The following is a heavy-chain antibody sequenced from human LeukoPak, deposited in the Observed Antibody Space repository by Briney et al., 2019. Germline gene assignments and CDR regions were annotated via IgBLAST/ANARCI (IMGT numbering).Heavy chain of an antibody. CDR3: ASSPNYCSGGSCPYYYFDY. CDR2: IYYSGST. CDR1: GGSISSNFYY. J-gene: IGHJ4*02. D-gene: IGHD2-15*01. V-gene: IGHV4-61*01. Sequence: SETLSLTCTVSGGSISSNFYYWSWIRQPPGKGLEWIGYIYYSGSTNYNPSLKSRVTISVDTSKNQFSLKLSSVTAADTAVYYCASSPNYCSGGSCPYYYFDYWGQGTLVTVSS.